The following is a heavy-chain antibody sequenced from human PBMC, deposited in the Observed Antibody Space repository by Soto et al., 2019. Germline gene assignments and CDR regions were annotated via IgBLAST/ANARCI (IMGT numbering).Heavy chain of an antibody. D-gene: IGHD2-15*01. J-gene: IGHJ5*02. CDR2: IKQDGSEK. CDR1: EFTFSSYW. Sequence: EVQLVESGGGLVQPGGSLRLSCAASEFTFSSYWMSWVRQAPGKGLEWVANIKQDGSEKYYVDSVKGRFTISRDNAKNSLYLQMNSLRAEDTAVYYCARDLPYCSGGSCNHPNWFDPWGQGTLVTVST. CDR3: ARDLPYCSGGSCNHPNWFDP. V-gene: IGHV3-7*01.